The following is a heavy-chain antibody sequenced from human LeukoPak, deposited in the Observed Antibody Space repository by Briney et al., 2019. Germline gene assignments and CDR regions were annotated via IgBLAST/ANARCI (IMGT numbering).Heavy chain of an antibody. Sequence: SETLSLTCTVSSDSISSSYWSWIRQPPGRGLEWLAYIYYSGTTNYNPSLESRLTISVDTSKNQVSLKLSSVTAADAAVYYCARGPRGLGSGWYYFDYWGQGNLVTVSS. CDR1: SDSISSSY. V-gene: IGHV4-59*01. D-gene: IGHD6-19*01. J-gene: IGHJ4*02. CDR2: IYYSGTT. CDR3: ARGPRGLGSGWYYFDY.